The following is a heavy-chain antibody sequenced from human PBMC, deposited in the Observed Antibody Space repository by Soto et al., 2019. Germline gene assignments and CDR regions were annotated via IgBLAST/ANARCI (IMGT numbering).Heavy chain of an antibody. CDR1: GYTFTSYD. CDR2: MNPNSGNT. D-gene: IGHD3-3*01. CDR3: ARGPFSIFGVVIGYYYYGMDV. Sequence: GASVTVSCKASGYTFTSYDIKWVRQAPGQGLEWMGWMNPNSGNTGYAQKFQGRVTMTRNTSISTAYMELSSLRSEDTAVYYCARGPFSIFGVVIGYYYYGMDVWCQGTTVTVS. J-gene: IGHJ6*02. V-gene: IGHV1-8*01.